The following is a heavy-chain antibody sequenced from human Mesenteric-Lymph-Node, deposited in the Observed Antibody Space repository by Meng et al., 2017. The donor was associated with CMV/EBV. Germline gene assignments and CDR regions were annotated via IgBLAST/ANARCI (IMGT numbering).Heavy chain of an antibody. J-gene: IGHJ4*02. V-gene: IGHV3-74*01. Sequence: GESLKISCAASGFTFSSYWMHWVRQAPGKGLVWVSRINSDGSSTSYADSVKGRFTISRDNAKNTLYVQMNSLRAEDTAVYYCAKDEGSHGSWPQYSFDYWGQGTLVTVSS. D-gene: IGHD6-13*01. CDR2: INSDGSST. CDR3: AKDEGSHGSWPQYSFDY. CDR1: GFTFSSYW.